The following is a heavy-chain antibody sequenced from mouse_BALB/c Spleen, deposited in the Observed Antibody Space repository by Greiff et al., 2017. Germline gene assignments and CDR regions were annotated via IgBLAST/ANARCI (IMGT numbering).Heavy chain of an antibody. CDR3: TSRAAY. CDR2: IDPETGGT. Sequence: LQESGAELVRPGASVTLSCKASGYTFTDYEMHWVKQTPVHGLEWIGAIDPETGGTAYNQKFKGKATLTADKSSSTAYMELRSLTSEDSAVYYCTSRAAYWGQGTLVTVSA. CDR1: GYTFTDYE. V-gene: IGHV1-15*01. J-gene: IGHJ3*01. D-gene: IGHD3-1*01.